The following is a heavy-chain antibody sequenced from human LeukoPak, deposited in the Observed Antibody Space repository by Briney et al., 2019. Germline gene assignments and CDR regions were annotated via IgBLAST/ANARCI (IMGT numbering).Heavy chain of an antibody. CDR1: GGSISSRRHC. V-gene: IGHV4-39*01. J-gene: IGHJ3*01. D-gene: IGHD3-22*01. CDR2: MFYSGST. Sequence: PSETLSLTCTVSGGSISSRRHCWGWIRQPPGKGLEWIGTMFYSGSTYYNPSLKSRVAISVDTSENQFSLELNSVTAADTAVYYCAVAGVRYYDSSGLHAFDFWGRGTMVTVSS. CDR3: AVAGVRYYDSSGLHAFDF.